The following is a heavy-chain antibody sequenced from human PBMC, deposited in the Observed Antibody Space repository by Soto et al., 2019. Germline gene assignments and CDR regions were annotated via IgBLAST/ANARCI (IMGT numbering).Heavy chain of an antibody. D-gene: IGHD3-22*01. CDR2: INANNGNP. CDR1: GYTFTTYD. V-gene: IGHV1-3*01. CDR3: ARESRNYDALDY. Sequence: QVLLVQSGAEVKKPGASVQISCKASGYTFTTYDMHWVRQAPGQRLEWMGSINANNGNPKYSQRFQGRATFTRDTSATTGYMDLSSLRSDDTAVYYCARESRNYDALDYWGQGTLVTVSS. J-gene: IGHJ4*02.